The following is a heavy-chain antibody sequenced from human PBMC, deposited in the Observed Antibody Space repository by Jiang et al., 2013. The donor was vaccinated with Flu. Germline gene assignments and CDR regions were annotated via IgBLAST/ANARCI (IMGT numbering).Heavy chain of an antibody. D-gene: IGHD3-22*01. V-gene: IGHV4-59*08. J-gene: IGHJ4*02. CDR1: GGSIRGYY. Sequence: GLVKPSETLSLTCTVSGGSIRGYYWSWIRQPPGRGLELIGYIYHTGRTNYNPSLRSRVSISVDTSKNQFSLKLNSVTAADTAVYFCARLGGDHYDASGYFYYWGQGTLVTVSS. CDR3: ARLGGDHYDASGYFYY. CDR2: IYHTGRT.